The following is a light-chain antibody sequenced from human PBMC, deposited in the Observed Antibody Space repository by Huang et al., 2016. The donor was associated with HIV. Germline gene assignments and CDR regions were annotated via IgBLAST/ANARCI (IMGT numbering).Light chain of an antibody. Sequence: EIVLTQSPATLSLSPGERATLSCRASQSVSSYLAWYQQKPGQAPKLLIHDASSRATGIPARFSGSVSGTDFTRTISSLEPEDFAVYYCQQRSNWPRTFGQGTKVEIK. V-gene: IGKV3-11*01. CDR1: QSVSSY. CDR2: DAS. J-gene: IGKJ1*01. CDR3: QQRSNWPRT.